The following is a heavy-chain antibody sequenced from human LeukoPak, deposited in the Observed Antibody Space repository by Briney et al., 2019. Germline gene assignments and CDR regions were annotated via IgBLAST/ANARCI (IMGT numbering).Heavy chain of an antibody. J-gene: IGHJ6*02. V-gene: IGHV4-59*08. CDR1: GGSISSYY. D-gene: IGHD5-24*01. CDR3: ARAQRSERWYYGVDV. Sequence: SETLSLTCTVSGGSISSYYWSWIRQPPGKGLEWIGYIYYTGSTNYNPSLKSRVTISGDASKMQFFLKLSSVTAADTAVYYCARAQRSERWYYGVDVWGQGTTVTVSS. CDR2: IYYTGST.